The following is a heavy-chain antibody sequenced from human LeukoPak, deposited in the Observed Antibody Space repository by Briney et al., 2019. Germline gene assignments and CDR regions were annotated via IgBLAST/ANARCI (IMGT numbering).Heavy chain of an antibody. CDR1: GGSFSGYY. J-gene: IGHJ5*02. CDR2: INHSGST. CDR3: ARGVATIFGVVIILDWFDP. Sequence: SETLSLTCAVYGGSFSGYYWSWIRQPPGKGLEWIGEINHSGSTNYNPSLKSRVTISVDTSKSQFSLKLSSVTAADTAVYYCARGVATIFGVVIILDWFDPWGQGTLVTVSS. D-gene: IGHD3-3*01. V-gene: IGHV4-34*01.